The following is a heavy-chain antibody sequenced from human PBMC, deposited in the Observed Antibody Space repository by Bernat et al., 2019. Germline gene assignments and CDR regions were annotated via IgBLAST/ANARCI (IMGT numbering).Heavy chain of an antibody. D-gene: IGHD6-6*01. CDR1: GYTFTGYY. Sequence: QVQLVQSGAEVREPGASVKVSCKASGYTFTGYYIHWVRQAPGQGLESMGGIKPNSGGTNFAQKFQGRVNMTRATSSSTAYMELSRLRSDDTAVYYCAMTSRSFNGPDYWGQGTLVTVSS. V-gene: IGHV1-2*02. CDR2: IKPNSGGT. CDR3: AMTSRSFNGPDY. J-gene: IGHJ4*02.